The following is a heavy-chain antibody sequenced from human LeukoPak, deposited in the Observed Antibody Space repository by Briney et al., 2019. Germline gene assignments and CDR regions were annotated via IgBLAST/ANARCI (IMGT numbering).Heavy chain of an antibody. CDR3: AKDQWLRSILTGYYPDY. D-gene: IGHD3-9*01. V-gene: IGHV3-23*01. J-gene: IGHJ4*02. CDR1: GFTFSNYA. CDR2: VSGGGGST. Sequence: SGGSLRLSCAASGFTFSNYAMCWVRQAPGKGLEWVSGVSGGGGSTYYADSVKGRFTISRDNSKNTLYLQMNSLRAEDTAVYYCAKDQWLRSILTGYYPDYWGQGTLVTVSS.